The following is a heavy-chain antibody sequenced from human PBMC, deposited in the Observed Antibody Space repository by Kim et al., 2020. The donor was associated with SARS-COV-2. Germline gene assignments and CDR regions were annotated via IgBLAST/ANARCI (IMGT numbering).Heavy chain of an antibody. Sequence: ASVKVSCKASGYTFTSYAMHWVRQAPGQRLEWMGWINAVNGNTKYSQKFQGRVTITRDTSASTAYMELSSLRSEDTAVYYCARAESGYRGEKSKTFYYWGQGTLVTVSS. J-gene: IGHJ4*02. CDR1: GYTFTSYA. V-gene: IGHV1-3*01. D-gene: IGHD5-12*01. CDR3: ARAESGYRGEKSKTFYY. CDR2: INAVNGNT.